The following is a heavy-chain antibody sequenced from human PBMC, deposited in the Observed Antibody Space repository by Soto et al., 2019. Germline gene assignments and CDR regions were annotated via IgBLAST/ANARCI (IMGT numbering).Heavy chain of an antibody. Sequence: PAGSIRLSCAGSGCTLSDHYIDWVRQAPGKGLERFGRSRDKAQGYSTEYAASVKGRFTTSRDDSKNSVYLQMNSLRAEDTAVYYCARGALCSSTNCFGSGAFDIWGQGTMVTV. CDR2: SRDKAQGYST. J-gene: IGHJ3*02. V-gene: IGHV3-72*01. CDR1: GCTLSDHY. CDR3: ARGALCSSTNCFGSGAFDI. D-gene: IGHD2-2*01.